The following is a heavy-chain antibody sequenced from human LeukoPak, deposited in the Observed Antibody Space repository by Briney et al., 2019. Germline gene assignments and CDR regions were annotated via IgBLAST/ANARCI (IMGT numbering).Heavy chain of an antibody. D-gene: IGHD5-12*01. CDR1: GGTFSSYA. V-gene: IGHV1-69*05. CDR3: ARSSGYDQKAPDY. CDR2: IIPIFGTA. Sequence: SVKVSCKASGGTFSSYAISWVRQAPGQGLEWMGRIIPIFGTADYAQKFQGRVTITTDESTSTAYMELSSLRSEDTAVYYCARSSGYDQKAPDYWGQGTLVTVSS. J-gene: IGHJ4*02.